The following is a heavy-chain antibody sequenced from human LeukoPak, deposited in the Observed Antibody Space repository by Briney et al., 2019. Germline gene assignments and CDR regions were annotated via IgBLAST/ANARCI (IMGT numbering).Heavy chain of an antibody. CDR1: GYSISSGYY. V-gene: IGHV4-38-2*02. J-gene: IGHJ4*02. CDR3: ARVYNWNSSGLGAPRD. Sequence: SETLSLTCTVSGYSISSGYYWGWIRQPPGKGLEWIGSIYHSGSTYYNPSLKSRVTVSVDTSKNQFSLKLSSVTAADTAVYYCARVYNWNSSGLGAPRDWGRGTLVTVSS. D-gene: IGHD1-7*01. CDR2: IYHSGST.